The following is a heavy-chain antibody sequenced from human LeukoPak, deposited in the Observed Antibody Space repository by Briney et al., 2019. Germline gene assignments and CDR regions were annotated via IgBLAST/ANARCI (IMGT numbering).Heavy chain of an antibody. D-gene: IGHD4-11*01. CDR3: ARRGTVTTERFDY. V-gene: IGHV4-39*01. Sequence: SGTLSLTCTVSGGSISSNNWWSWIRQPPGKGLEWIGSIYYSGSTYYNPSLKSRVTISVDTSKNQFSLKLSSVTAADTAVYYCARRGTVTTERFDYWGQGTLVTVSS. CDR2: IYYSGST. CDR1: GGSISSNNW. J-gene: IGHJ4*02.